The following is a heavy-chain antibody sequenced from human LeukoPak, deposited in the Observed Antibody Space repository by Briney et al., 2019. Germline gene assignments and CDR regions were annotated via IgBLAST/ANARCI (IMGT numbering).Heavy chain of an antibody. J-gene: IGHJ6*03. Sequence: PGGSLRLSCVASGFTFSNYAMSWVREAPGKGLEWVSVITGSSDTTYYADSVRGRFTVSRDNSKNTLYLQMNSLRAEDTAVYYCAKDGWNDVTYYYYYMDVWGKGTTVTVSS. CDR2: ITGSSDTT. V-gene: IGHV3-23*01. D-gene: IGHD1-1*01. CDR3: AKDGWNDVTYYYYYMDV. CDR1: GFTFSNYA.